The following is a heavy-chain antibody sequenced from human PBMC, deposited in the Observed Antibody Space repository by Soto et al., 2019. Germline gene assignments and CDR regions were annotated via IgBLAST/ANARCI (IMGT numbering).Heavy chain of an antibody. J-gene: IGHJ4*02. CDR1: GFTFSSYW. Sequence: GGSLRLSCAASGFTFSSYWMSWVRQAPGKGLEWVANIKQDGSEKYYVDSVKGRFTISRDNAKNSLYLQMNSLRAEDTALYYCAKGVTYYDFWSGYFEYWGRGTLVTVSS. CDR2: IKQDGSEK. CDR3: AKGVTYYDFWSGYFEY. V-gene: IGHV3-7*03. D-gene: IGHD3-3*01.